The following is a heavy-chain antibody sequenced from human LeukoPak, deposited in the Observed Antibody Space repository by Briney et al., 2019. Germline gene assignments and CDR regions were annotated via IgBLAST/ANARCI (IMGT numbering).Heavy chain of an antibody. D-gene: IGHD3-9*01. Sequence: ASETLSLTCTVSGGSISSGSYYWSWIRQPAGKGLEWIGRIYTSGSTNYNPSLKSRVTISVDTSKNQFSLKLSSVTAADTAVYYCARGAGLDILTGDYVFDYWGQGTLVTVSS. CDR1: GGSISSGSYY. CDR3: ARGAGLDILTGDYVFDY. J-gene: IGHJ4*02. CDR2: IYTSGST. V-gene: IGHV4-61*02.